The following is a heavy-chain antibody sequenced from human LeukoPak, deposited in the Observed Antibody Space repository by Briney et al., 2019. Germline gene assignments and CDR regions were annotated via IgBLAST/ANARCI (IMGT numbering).Heavy chain of an antibody. CDR3: AALYYYDSSGGNGNAFDI. J-gene: IGHJ3*02. Sequence: SETLSLTCTVSGGSISSYYWSWIRQPAGKGLEWIGRIYTSGSTNYNPSLKSRVTMSVDTSKNQFSLKPSSVTAADTAVYYCAALYYYDSSGGNGNAFDIWGQGTMVTVSS. CDR1: GGSISSYY. CDR2: IYTSGST. V-gene: IGHV4-4*07. D-gene: IGHD3-22*01.